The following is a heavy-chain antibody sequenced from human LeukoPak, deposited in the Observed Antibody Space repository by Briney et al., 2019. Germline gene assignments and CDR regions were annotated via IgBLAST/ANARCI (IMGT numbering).Heavy chain of an antibody. D-gene: IGHD3-22*01. Sequence: GSLRLSCAASGFTFSSYAMSWVRQAPGKGLEWVSAISGSGGSTYYADSVKGRFTISRDNSKNTLYLQMNSLRAEDTAVYYCAKDYYDSSGYYFGSQSDYWGQGTLVTVSS. CDR3: AKDYYDSSGYYFGSQSDY. CDR1: GFTFSSYA. V-gene: IGHV3-23*01. CDR2: ISGSGGST. J-gene: IGHJ4*02.